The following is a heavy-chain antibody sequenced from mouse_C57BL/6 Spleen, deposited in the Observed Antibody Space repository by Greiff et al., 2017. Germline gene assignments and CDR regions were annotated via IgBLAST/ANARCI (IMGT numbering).Heavy chain of an antibody. Sequence: EVHLVESGEGLVKPGGSLKLSCAASGFTFSSYAMSWVRQTPEKRLEWVAYISSGGDYIYYADTVKGRFTISRDNARNTLYLQMSSLKSEDTAMYYCTRVVATGYFDYWGQGTTLTVSS. CDR1: GFTFSSYA. D-gene: IGHD1-1*01. CDR2: ISSGGDYI. CDR3: TRVVATGYFDY. V-gene: IGHV5-9-1*02. J-gene: IGHJ2*01.